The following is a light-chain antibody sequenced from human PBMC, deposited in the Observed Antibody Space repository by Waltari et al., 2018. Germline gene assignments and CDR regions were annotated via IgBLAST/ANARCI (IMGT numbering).Light chain of an antibody. V-gene: IGKV1-5*01. Sequence: DIQMTQSPSTLSASVGDRVTITCRASQTIDNYLAWYQQKPGEAPKVMIDDASTLETGVPSRFSGSGFGTDFSLTISSLQPDDFATYFCQQFSAFPWTFGQGTKVEI. J-gene: IGKJ1*01. CDR2: DAS. CDR3: QQFSAFPWT. CDR1: QTIDNY.